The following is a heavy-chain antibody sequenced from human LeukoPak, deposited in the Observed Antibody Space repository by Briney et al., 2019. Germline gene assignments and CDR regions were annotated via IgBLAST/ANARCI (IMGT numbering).Heavy chain of an antibody. D-gene: IGHD5-24*01. J-gene: IGHJ3*01. CDR2: IGASGEST. CDR3: AKDIQLST. Sequence: PGGSLRLSCAASGFTFSVAAMTWVRQAPGKGLEWVSLIGASGESTYYADSVKGRFTISRDNSKNTLSLQMNSLRAEDTAMYFCAKDIQLSTWGLGTMVTVSS. CDR1: GFTFSVAA. V-gene: IGHV3-23*01.